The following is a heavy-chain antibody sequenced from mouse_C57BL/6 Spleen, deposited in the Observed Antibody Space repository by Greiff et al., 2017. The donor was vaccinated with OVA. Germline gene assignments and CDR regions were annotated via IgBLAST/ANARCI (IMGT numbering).Heavy chain of an antibody. CDR3: ARHALITTVVGAEAMDY. V-gene: IGHV5-15*01. D-gene: IGHD1-1*01. CDR1: GFTFSDYG. CDR2: ISNLAYSI. Sequence: EVQRVESGGGLVQPGGSLKLSCAASGFTFSDYGMAWVRQAPRKGPEWVAFISNLAYSIYYADTVPGRFTIPRENAKNTLYLERSSLRSVDTAIDYCARHALITTVVGAEAMDYWGQGTSVTVSS. J-gene: IGHJ4*01.